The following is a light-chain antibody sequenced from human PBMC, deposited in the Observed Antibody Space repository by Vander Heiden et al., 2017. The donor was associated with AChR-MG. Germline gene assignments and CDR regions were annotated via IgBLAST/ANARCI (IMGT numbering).Light chain of an antibody. Sequence: QSALTQPAPVSGSPAQSITISCTVTSSDVGGYNYVSWYQQHPGKAPKLMIYDVSNRPSGVSNRFSGSKSGNTASLTISGLQAEDEADYYCSSYTSSSTPYVVGTGTKVTVL. V-gene: IGLV2-14*01. CDR1: SSDVGGYNY. CDR2: DVS. CDR3: SSYTSSSTPYV. J-gene: IGLJ1*01.